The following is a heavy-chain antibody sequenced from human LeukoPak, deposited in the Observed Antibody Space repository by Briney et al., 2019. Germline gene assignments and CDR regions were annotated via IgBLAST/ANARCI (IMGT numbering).Heavy chain of an antibody. D-gene: IGHD3-16*01. CDR1: GXTLSRYW. CDR2: IKQDGSEK. Sequence: GGSLRLSCAASGXTLSRYWVSWVRQAPGKGLEWVANIKQDGSEKYYVDSVRGRFTISRDNAENSLHLQMNSLRAEDTAVFYCARGGSYALDAFDFWGQGTVVTVSS. V-gene: IGHV3-7*05. J-gene: IGHJ3*01. CDR3: ARGGSYALDAFDF.